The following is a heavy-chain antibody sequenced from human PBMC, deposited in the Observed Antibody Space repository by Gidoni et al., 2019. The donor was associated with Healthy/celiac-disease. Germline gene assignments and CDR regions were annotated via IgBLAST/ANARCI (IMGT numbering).Heavy chain of an antibody. Sequence: QVQLQESGPGLVKPSQTLSLTCTVSGGSISSGGYYWSWIRQHPGKGLEWIGYIYYSGSTYYNPSLKSRVTISVDTSKNQISLKLSSVTAADTAVYYCARDHKQWGRGWFDPWGQGTLVTVSS. CDR1: GGSISSGGYY. CDR2: IYYSGST. D-gene: IGHD3-16*01. V-gene: IGHV4-31*03. CDR3: ARDHKQWGRGWFDP. J-gene: IGHJ5*02.